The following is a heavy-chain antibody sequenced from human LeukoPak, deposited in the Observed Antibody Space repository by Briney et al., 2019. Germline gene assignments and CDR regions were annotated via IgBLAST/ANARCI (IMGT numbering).Heavy chain of an antibody. J-gene: IGHJ4*02. CDR2: ISYDGSDK. Sequence: SGGSLRLSCAASGFSFSSYAMYWVRQAPGKGLEWVAFISYDGSDKYYADSVKGRFTFSGDNSNDTVYLQMNSLRAEDTAVYFCARDRGYTQDYWGQGTLVTVSS. V-gene: IGHV3-30-3*01. CDR1: GFSFSSYA. CDR3: ARDRGYTQDY. D-gene: IGHD5-12*01.